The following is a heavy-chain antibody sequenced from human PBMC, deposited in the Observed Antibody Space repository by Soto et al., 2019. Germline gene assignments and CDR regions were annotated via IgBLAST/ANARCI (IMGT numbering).Heavy chain of an antibody. D-gene: IGHD6-6*01. V-gene: IGHV4-61*01. Sequence: PSESLSVTCTVSVGSVSSGSYYWSWIWQPPGKGLEWIGYIYYSGSTNYNPSLKRRVTISVDTSKNQFSLKLSSVTAADTAVYYCASWAARNYYYGMDVWGQGTTLTVSS. CDR3: ASWAARNYYYGMDV. J-gene: IGHJ6*02. CDR1: VGSVSSGSYY. CDR2: IYYSGST.